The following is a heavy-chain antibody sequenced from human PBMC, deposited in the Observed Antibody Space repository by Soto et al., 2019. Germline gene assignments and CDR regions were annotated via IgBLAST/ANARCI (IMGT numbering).Heavy chain of an antibody. D-gene: IGHD5-12*01. CDR2: IYYSGST. CDR1: GGSISSSSYY. V-gene: IGHV4-39*07. CDR3: ARVRWLRGRRSYFDY. Sequence: SETLSLTCTVSGGSISSSSYYWGWIRQPPGKGLEWIGSIYYSGSTYYNPSLKSRVTISVDTSKNQFSLKLSSVTAADTAVYYCARVRWLRGRRSYFDYWGQGTLVTVSS. J-gene: IGHJ4*02.